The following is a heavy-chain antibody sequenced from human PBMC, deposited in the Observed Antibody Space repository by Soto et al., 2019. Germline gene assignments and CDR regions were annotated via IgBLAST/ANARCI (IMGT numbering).Heavy chain of an antibody. J-gene: IGHJ6*02. D-gene: IGHD6-19*01. CDR1: GGTFSSYA. CDR3: AQGSGWYHYYYYGMDV. CDR2: IIPIFGTA. Sequence: VKVSCKASGGTFSSYAISWVRQAPGQGLEWMGGIIPIFGTANYAQKFQGRVTITADESTSTAYMELSSLRSEDTAVYYCAQGSGWYHYYYYGMDVWGQGTTVTVSS. V-gene: IGHV1-69*13.